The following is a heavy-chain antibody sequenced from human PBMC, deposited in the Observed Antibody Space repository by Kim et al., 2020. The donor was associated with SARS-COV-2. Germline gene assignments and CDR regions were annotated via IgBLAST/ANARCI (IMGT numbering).Heavy chain of an antibody. CDR2: ISGSGGST. Sequence: GGSLRLSCAASGFTFSSYAMSWVRQAPGKGLEWVSAISGSGGSTYYADSVKGRFTISRDNSKNTLYLQMNSLRAEDTAVYYCAKDGAEEWLGNDAFDIWGQGTMVTVSS. D-gene: IGHD6-19*01. V-gene: IGHV3-23*01. J-gene: IGHJ3*02. CDR3: AKDGAEEWLGNDAFDI. CDR1: GFTFSSYA.